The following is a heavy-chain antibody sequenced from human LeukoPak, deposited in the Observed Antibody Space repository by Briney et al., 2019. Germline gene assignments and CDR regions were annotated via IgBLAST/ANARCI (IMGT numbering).Heavy chain of an antibody. V-gene: IGHV1-69*04. CDR1: GGTFSSYA. CDR2: IIPILGIA. Sequence: SVNVSCKASGGTFSSYAISWVRQAPGQGLEWMGRIIPILGIANYAQKFQGRVTITADKSTSTAYMELSSLRSEDTAVYYCARGRDVVVAAALGIWGQGTMVTVSS. D-gene: IGHD2-15*01. J-gene: IGHJ3*02. CDR3: ARGRDVVVAAALGI.